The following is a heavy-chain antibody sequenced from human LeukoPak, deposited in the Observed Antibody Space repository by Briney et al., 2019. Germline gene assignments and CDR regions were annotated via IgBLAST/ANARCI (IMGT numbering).Heavy chain of an antibody. CDR2: INPNSGGT. J-gene: IGHJ5*02. CDR3: AIFWSGYYIGWFDP. D-gene: IGHD3-3*01. Sequence: GASVKVSCKASGYTFTGHYMHWVRQAPGQGLEWMGWINPNSGGTNYAQKFQGRVTMTRDTSIRTAYMELSRLRSDDTAVYYCAIFWSGYYIGWFDPWGQGTLVTVSS. V-gene: IGHV1-2*02. CDR1: GYTFTGHY.